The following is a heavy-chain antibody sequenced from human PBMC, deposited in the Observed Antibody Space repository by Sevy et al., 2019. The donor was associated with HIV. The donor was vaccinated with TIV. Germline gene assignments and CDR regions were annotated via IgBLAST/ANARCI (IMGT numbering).Heavy chain of an antibody. J-gene: IGHJ6*02. D-gene: IGHD3-16*02. CDR2: IYYSGST. Sequence: SETLSLTCTVSGGSISSYYWSWIRQPPGKGLEWIGYIYYSGSTNYNPSLKSRVTISVDTSKNQFSLKLSSVTAADTAVYYCAGAFGRSYRTSYGMDVWGQGTTVTVPS. V-gene: IGHV4-59*01. CDR3: AGAFGRSYRTSYGMDV. CDR1: GGSISSYY.